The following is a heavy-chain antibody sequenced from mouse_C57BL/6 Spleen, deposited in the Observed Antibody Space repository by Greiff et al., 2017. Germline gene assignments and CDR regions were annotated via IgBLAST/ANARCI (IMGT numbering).Heavy chain of an antibody. CDR3: AREGLLLRSDAMDY. CDR2: INPSSGYT. J-gene: IGHJ4*01. V-gene: IGHV1-7*01. D-gene: IGHD1-1*01. CDR1: GYTFTSYW. Sequence: VQLQQSGAELAKPGASVKLSCKASGYTFTSYWMHWVKQRPGQGLEWIGYINPSSGYTKYNQKFKDKATLTAANSSSTAYMQLRSLTYEDSAVYDWAREGLLLRSDAMDYWGQGTSVTVSS.